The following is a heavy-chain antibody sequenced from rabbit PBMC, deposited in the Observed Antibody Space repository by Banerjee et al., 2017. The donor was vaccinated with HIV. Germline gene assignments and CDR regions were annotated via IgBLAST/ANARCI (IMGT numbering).Heavy chain of an antibody. Sequence: QLKESGGGLVQPGGSLKLSCKASGFDFINYYMNWVRQAPGKGLEWIGYIDPIFGSTYNATWVDGRFTISSHNAQNTLYLQLNSLTAADTATYFCARGYDDYDARLDLWGQGTLVTVS. V-gene: IGHV1S7*01. CDR2: IDPIFGST. CDR3: ARGYDDYDARLDL. J-gene: IGHJ3*01. D-gene: IGHD2-1*01. CDR1: GFDFINYY.